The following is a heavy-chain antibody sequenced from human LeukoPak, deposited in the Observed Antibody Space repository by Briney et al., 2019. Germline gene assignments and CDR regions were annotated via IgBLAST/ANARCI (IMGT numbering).Heavy chain of an antibody. CDR3: ARAFGPCYFAY. J-gene: IGHJ4*02. CDR2: ISYDGSNK. V-gene: IGHV3-30-3*01. CDR1: GFTFSSYA. Sequence: GRSLRLSCAASGFTFSSYAMHWVRQAPGKGLEWVAVISYDGSNKYYADSVKGRFTISRDNSKNTLYLQMNSLRAEDTAVYYCARAFGPCYFAYWGQGTLVTVSS. D-gene: IGHD3-16*01.